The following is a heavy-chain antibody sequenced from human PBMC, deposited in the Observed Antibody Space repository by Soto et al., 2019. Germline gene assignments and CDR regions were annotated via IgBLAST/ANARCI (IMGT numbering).Heavy chain of an antibody. CDR1: GGSVSSGSYY. D-gene: IGHD2-15*01. Sequence: LSLTCTVSGGSVSSGSYYWSWIRQPPGKGLEWIGYIYYSGSTNYNPSLKSRVTISVDTSKNQFSLKLSSVTAADTAAYYCARDRRGPIAVAGTSLDGIDVWGQGTTVTVSS. J-gene: IGHJ6*02. CDR3: ARDRRGPIAVAGTSLDGIDV. CDR2: IYYSGST. V-gene: IGHV4-61*01.